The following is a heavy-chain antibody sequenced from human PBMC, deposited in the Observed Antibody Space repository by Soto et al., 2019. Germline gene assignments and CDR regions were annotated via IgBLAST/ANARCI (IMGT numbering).Heavy chain of an antibody. CDR3: VRENYYYGMDV. CDR2: ISYDGSNK. Sequence: GGSLRLSCAASGFTFSSYGMHRVRQAPGKGLEWVAVISYDGSNKYYADSVKGRFTISRDNSKNTLYLQMNSLRAEDTAVYYCVRENYYYGMDVWGQGTAVTVSS. V-gene: IGHV3-30*03. CDR1: GFTFSSYG. J-gene: IGHJ6*02.